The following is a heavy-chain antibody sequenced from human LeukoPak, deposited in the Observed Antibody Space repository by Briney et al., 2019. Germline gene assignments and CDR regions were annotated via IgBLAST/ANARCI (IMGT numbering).Heavy chain of an antibody. CDR2: IYSGGTT. V-gene: IGHV3-53*01. Sequence: GGSLRLSCAASGLTVSSNYMSWFRQAPGKGLEWVSVIYSGGTTYYADSVKGGFSISRDNSKNTLYLQMDSLRAEDTAVYYCARDRAVAGSGWYYYYMDVWGKGTTVTISS. D-gene: IGHD6-19*01. CDR1: GLTVSSNY. CDR3: ARDRAVAGSGWYYYYMDV. J-gene: IGHJ6*03.